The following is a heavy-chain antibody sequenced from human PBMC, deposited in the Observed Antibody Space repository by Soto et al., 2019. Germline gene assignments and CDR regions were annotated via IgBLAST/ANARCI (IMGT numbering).Heavy chain of an antibody. CDR3: ARVMAVTTEGYYYYGMDV. D-gene: IGHD4-17*01. J-gene: IGHJ6*02. Sequence: QVQLQESGPGLVKPSGTLSLTCAVSGGSITSSNWWSWVRQPPGKGLEWIGEIYHSGSTNYNPSLKSGVTISVDKSKSQFSLKLSSVTAADTAVYYCARVMAVTTEGYYYYGMDVWGQGTTVTVSS. CDR2: IYHSGST. V-gene: IGHV4-4*02. CDR1: GGSITSSNW.